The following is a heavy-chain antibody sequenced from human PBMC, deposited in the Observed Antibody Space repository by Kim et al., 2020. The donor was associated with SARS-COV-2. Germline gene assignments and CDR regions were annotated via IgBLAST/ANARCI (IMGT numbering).Heavy chain of an antibody. CDR2: SGST. V-gene: IGHV4-31*02. Sequence: SGSTDYNPSLKSRVTISVDTSKNQFSLKLSSVTAADTAVYYCARGPLPDYWGQGTLVTVSS. J-gene: IGHJ4*02. D-gene: IGHD2-15*01. CDR3: ARGPLPDY.